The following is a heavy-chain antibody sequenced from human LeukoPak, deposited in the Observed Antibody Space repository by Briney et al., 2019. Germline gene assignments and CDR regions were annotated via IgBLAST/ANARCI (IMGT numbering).Heavy chain of an antibody. Sequence: GGSLRLSCAASGFTFSTFAMIWVRQPPGKGLEWVSSIFPSGGEIHYADSVRGRFTISRDNSKSTLSLQMNSLRAEDTAVYYCAKDGSMPWGYYMDVWGKGTTVTISS. CDR2: IFPSGGEI. V-gene: IGHV3-23*01. D-gene: IGHD2/OR15-2a*01. CDR1: GFTFSTFA. J-gene: IGHJ6*03. CDR3: AKDGSMPWGYYMDV.